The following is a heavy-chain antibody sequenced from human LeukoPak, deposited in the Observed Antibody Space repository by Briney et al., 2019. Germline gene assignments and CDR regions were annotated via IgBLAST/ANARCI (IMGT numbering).Heavy chain of an antibody. CDR2: ISGSGGST. Sequence: GGSLRLSCAASGFTFSSYAMSWVRQAPGKGLEWVSAISGSGGSTYYADSVKGRFTISRDNSKNTLYLQMNSLRAEDTAVYYCATHRLRIAAAGQNDYWGQGTLVTVSS. CDR3: ATHRLRIAAAGQNDY. D-gene: IGHD6-13*01. J-gene: IGHJ4*02. V-gene: IGHV3-23*01. CDR1: GFTFSSYA.